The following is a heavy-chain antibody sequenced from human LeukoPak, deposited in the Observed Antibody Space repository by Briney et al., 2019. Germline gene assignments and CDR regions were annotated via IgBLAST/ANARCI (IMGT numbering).Heavy chain of an antibody. CDR3: ARWGGYYDSSGYYYFAFDI. V-gene: IGHV4-39*01. CDR1: GGSISSSSYY. D-gene: IGHD3-22*01. CDR2: IYYSGST. Sequence: SETLSLTCTVSGGSISSSSYYWGWIRQPPGKGLEWIGSIYYSGSTYYNPSLKSRVTISVDTSKNQFSLKLSSVTAADTAVYYCARWGGYYDSSGYYYFAFDIWGQGTMVTVSS. J-gene: IGHJ3*02.